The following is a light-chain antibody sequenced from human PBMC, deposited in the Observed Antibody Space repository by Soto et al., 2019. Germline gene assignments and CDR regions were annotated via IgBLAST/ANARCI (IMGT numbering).Light chain of an antibody. V-gene: IGLV4-69*01. CDR3: QTWGTGIVV. CDR1: SGHSSYA. J-gene: IGLJ2*01. Sequence: QLVLTQSPSASASLGASVKLTCTLSSGHSSYAIAWHQQQPEKGPRYLMKLNSDGSHSKGDGIPDRLSGSSSGAERYLVISSLQSEDEADYYCQTWGTGIVVFGGGTKVTVL. CDR2: LNSDGSH.